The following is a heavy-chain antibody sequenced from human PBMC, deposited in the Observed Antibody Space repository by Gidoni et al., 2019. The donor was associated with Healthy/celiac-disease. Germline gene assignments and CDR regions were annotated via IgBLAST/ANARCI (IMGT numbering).Heavy chain of an antibody. Sequence: QITLKESGPTLVKPTQTLTLTCTFSGFSLSTSGVGVGWIRQPPGKALEWLALIYWNDDKRYSPSLKSRLTITKDTSKNQVVLTMTNMDPVDTATYYCAQEGGYCSSTSCYELNWFDPWGQGTLVTVSS. CDR1: GFSLSTSGVG. CDR2: IYWNDDK. J-gene: IGHJ5*02. CDR3: AQEGGYCSSTSCYELNWFDP. V-gene: IGHV2-5*01. D-gene: IGHD2-2*01.